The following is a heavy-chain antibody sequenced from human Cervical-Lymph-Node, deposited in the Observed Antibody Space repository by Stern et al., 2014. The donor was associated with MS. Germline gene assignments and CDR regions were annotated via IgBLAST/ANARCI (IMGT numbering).Heavy chain of an antibody. CDR3: ARGGTGHLDY. V-gene: IGHV4-4*02. J-gene: IGHJ4*02. D-gene: IGHD1/OR15-1a*01. CDR2: IYQSGNT. CDR1: GGSISDDYW. Sequence: QVQLQESGPGLVKPLGTLSLTCAVSGGSISDDYWWSWVRQPPGKGLEWMGKIYQSGNTNYTPTLKSRVTISVDSSKSQFAVQLTSGTAVDTAVYYCARGGTGHLDYWGQGTLVTVSS.